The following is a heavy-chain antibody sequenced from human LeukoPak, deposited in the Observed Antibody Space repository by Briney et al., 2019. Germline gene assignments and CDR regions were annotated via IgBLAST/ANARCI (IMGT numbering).Heavy chain of an antibody. J-gene: IGHJ5*02. D-gene: IGHD6-13*01. CDR1: GGSISSYY. CDR3: ARDGSSSWYVGWFDP. Sequence: SETLSLTCTVSGGSISSYYWSWIRQPAGKGLEWIGRIYTSGSTNYNPSLKSRVTMSVDTSKNQFSLKLSSVTAADTAVYYCARDGSSSWYVGWFDPWGQGTLVTVSS. CDR2: IYTSGST. V-gene: IGHV4-4*07.